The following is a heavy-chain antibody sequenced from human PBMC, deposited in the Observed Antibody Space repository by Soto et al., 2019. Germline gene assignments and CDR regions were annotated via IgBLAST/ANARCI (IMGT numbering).Heavy chain of an antibody. D-gene: IGHD6-13*01. Sequence: PEGSLRLSCAASGFTFSSYRLNWARQAPGKGLEWVSSISSSSSYIYYADSVKGRFTISRDNAKNSLYLQMNSLRAEDTAVYYCARDRGSSWYRSGYYYGMDVWGQGTTVTVSS. J-gene: IGHJ6*02. CDR1: GFTFSSYR. CDR3: ARDRGSSWYRSGYYYGMDV. V-gene: IGHV3-21*01. CDR2: ISSSSSYI.